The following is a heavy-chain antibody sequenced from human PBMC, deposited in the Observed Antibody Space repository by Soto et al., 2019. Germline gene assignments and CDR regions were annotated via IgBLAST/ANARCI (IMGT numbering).Heavy chain of an antibody. CDR2: IRATGSNT. CDR1: GVTFSNYA. Sequence: EVQLLESGGGLVQPGESLRLSCAASGVTFSNYAMNWVRQAPGKGLEWVSTIRATGSNTYYADSVKDRFTLTRDNSRNILYVYMHTLRAEDTALYYCANDRAAYSSGWPFDYWGQRILVTVSS. J-gene: IGHJ4*02. V-gene: IGHV3-23*01. CDR3: ANDRAAYSSGWPFDY. D-gene: IGHD6-19*01.